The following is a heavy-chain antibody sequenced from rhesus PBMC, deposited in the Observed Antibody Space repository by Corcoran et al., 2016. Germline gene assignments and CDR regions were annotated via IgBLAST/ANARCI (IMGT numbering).Heavy chain of an antibody. D-gene: IGHD6-13*01. CDR2: IYSCSGST. CDR3: AKEFSSWPKNYYFDY. Sequence: EVQLVETGGGLVQPGGSLKLSCAVSGFTFSSYGMSWVRQAPGKGLEWVSVIYSCSGSTNDADSVKGRFTISRDNSKNTFSLQMNSLRAEDTAVYYCAKEFSSWPKNYYFDYWGQGVLVTVSS. CDR1: GFTFSSYG. V-gene: IGHV3S5*01. J-gene: IGHJ4*01.